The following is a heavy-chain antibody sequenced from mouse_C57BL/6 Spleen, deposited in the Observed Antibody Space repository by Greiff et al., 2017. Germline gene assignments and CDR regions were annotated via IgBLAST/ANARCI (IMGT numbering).Heavy chain of an antibody. Sequence: VQLQQSGAELVKPGASVKLSCTASGYTFTEYTIHWVKQSSGQGLEWIGWFYPGSGSIKYNEKFKDKVTLTADKSSSTVYMELSRLTSEDAAVYFCARHGYGSRYFDVWGKGTTVTVSS. CDR2: FYPGSGSI. CDR3: ARHGYGSRYFDV. J-gene: IGHJ1*03. V-gene: IGHV1-62-2*01. CDR1: GYTFTEYT. D-gene: IGHD2-2*01.